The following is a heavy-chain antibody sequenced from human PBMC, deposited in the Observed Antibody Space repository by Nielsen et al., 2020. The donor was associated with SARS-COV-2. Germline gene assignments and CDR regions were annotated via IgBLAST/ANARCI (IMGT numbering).Heavy chain of an antibody. CDR2: ITTSSSYI. Sequence: GESLKISCTASGFTFSSYSMNWVRQAPGKGLEWVSSITTSSSYIYYGDSVKGRFTISRDNAKNSLYLQMSSLRVEDTAVYYCARHVYHGLDSWGQGTLVIVSS. J-gene: IGHJ4*02. D-gene: IGHD3-10*02. CDR3: ARHVYHGLDS. V-gene: IGHV3-21*01. CDR1: GFTFSSYS.